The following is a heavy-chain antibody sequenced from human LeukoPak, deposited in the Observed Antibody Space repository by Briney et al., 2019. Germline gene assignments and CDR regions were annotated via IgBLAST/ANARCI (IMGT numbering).Heavy chain of an antibody. D-gene: IGHD3-10*01. CDR2: INPNSGGT. Sequence: ASVKVSCKASGYTFTGYYMHWVRQAPGQGLEWMGWINPNSGGTNYAQKLQGRVTMTTDTSTSTAYMELRSLRSDDTAVYYCARGLPHYYGSGSGDYFDYWGQGTLVTVSS. CDR1: GYTFTGYY. CDR3: ARGLPHYYGSGSGDYFDY. J-gene: IGHJ4*02. V-gene: IGHV1-2*02.